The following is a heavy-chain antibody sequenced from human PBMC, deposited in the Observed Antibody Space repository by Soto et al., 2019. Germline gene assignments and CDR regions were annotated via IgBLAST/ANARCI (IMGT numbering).Heavy chain of an antibody. V-gene: IGHV4-30-2*01. Sequence: QLQLQESGSGLVKPSQTLSLTCAVSGGSISSGGYSWSWIRQPPGKGLEWIGYIYHSGSTYYNPSLQSRVTISVDRSKSQFSVKLSSVTAADTAVYYCARAGGLGAVAADYWGQGTLVTVSS. CDR1: GGSISSGGYS. J-gene: IGHJ4*02. CDR3: ARAGGLGAVAADY. CDR2: IYHSGST. D-gene: IGHD6-19*01.